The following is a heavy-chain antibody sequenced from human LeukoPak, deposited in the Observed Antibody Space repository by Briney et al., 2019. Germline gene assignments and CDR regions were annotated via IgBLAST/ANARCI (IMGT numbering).Heavy chain of an antibody. V-gene: IGHV5-51*01. CDR2: IFPGDSDT. J-gene: IGHJ1*01. CDR3: ARSSGSHYKGYFQH. D-gene: IGHD3-10*01. CDR1: GYSFTSYW. Sequence: GESLKISCKGSGYSFTSYWIGWVRQMPGKGLEWMGIIFPGDSDTKYSASFQGQVTISVDKSISTAYLQWSSLKASDTAMYYCARSSGSHYKGYFQHWGQGTLVTVSS.